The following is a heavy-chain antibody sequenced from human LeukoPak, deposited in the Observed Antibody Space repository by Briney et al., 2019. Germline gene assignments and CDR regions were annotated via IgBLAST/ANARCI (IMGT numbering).Heavy chain of an antibody. CDR2: INHSGST. D-gene: IGHD4-17*01. V-gene: IGHV4-34*01. CDR3: ARGLYGDYVGYFDY. Sequence: SETLSLTCAVYGGSFSGYYWSWIRQPPGKGLEWIGEINHSGSTNYNPSLKSRVTISVDTSKNQFFLKLSSVTAADTAVYYCARGLYGDYVGYFDYWGQGTLVTVSS. J-gene: IGHJ4*02. CDR1: GGSFSGYY.